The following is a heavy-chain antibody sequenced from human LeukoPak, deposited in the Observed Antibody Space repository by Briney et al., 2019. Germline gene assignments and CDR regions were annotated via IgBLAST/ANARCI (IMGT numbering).Heavy chain of an antibody. CDR3: ARVFRGAVTSNWFDP. V-gene: IGHV4-59*01. Sequence: SETLSLTCTLSGGSINGYYWTWIRQPPGNGLEWIGYISDSGSTNYNPSLKGRVTMSVESSNTELSLRRNSVTATYTAVYYCARVFRGAVTSNWFDPWGQGTLVSVSS. J-gene: IGHJ5*02. CDR2: ISDSGST. D-gene: IGHD4-17*01. CDR1: GGSINGYY.